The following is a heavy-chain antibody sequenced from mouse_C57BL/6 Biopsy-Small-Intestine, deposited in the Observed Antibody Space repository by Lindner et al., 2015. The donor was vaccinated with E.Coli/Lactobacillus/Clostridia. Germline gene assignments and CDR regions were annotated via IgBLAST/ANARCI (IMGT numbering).Heavy chain of an antibody. CDR2: INPYFGST. V-gene: IGHV1-39*01. Sequence: VQLQESGAELVKPGSSVKISCKASGYSFTSYNMNWVKQRHGKSLEWIGNINPYFGSTSYNQKFRAKATLTVDKSSNTVYMQLSSLTSEDSAVYYCAKDFYYTMDYWGQGTSVTVSS. CDR3: AKDFYYTMDY. J-gene: IGHJ4*01. CDR1: GYSFTSYN.